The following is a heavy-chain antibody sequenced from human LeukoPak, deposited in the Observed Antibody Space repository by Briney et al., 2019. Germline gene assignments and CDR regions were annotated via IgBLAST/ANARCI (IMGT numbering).Heavy chain of an antibody. D-gene: IGHD6-13*01. CDR1: GFTFDDYG. Sequence: PGGSLRLSCAASGFTFDDYGMSWVRQAPGKGLEWVSVIYSGGSTYYADSVKGRFTISRDNSKNTLYLQMNSLRAEDTAVYYCARDRRGSQAAAAYGMDVWGQGTTVTVSS. V-gene: IGHV3-53*01. J-gene: IGHJ6*02. CDR3: ARDRRGSQAAAAYGMDV. CDR2: IYSGGST.